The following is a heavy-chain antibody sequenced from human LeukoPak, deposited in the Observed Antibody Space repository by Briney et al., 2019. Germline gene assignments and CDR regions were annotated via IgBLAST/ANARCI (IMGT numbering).Heavy chain of an antibody. D-gene: IGHD6-13*01. CDR1: GGSIISYY. Sequence: SETLSLTCSVSGGSIISYYWSWIRQPPGKGLGLIGYIYYSGSTNYNPSLKSRVTISVDTSKNQFSLRLTSVTAADTAVYYCARAEGRAATGLDSWGQGTLVTVSS. V-gene: IGHV4-59*01. CDR2: IYYSGST. J-gene: IGHJ4*02. CDR3: ARAEGRAATGLDS.